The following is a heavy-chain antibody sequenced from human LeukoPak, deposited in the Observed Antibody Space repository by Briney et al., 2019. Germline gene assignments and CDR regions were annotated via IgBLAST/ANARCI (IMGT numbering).Heavy chain of an antibody. Sequence: SQTLLLTCAISGDSVSSNSAAWNWIRQSPSRGLEWLGRTYYRSKWYNDYAVSVKSRITINPDTSKNQFSLQLNSVTPEDTAVYYCAREGSRDSSSWYWFDPWGQGTLVTVSS. CDR3: AREGSRDSSSWYWFDP. CDR1: GDSVSSNSAA. D-gene: IGHD6-13*01. V-gene: IGHV6-1*01. CDR2: TYYRSKWYN. J-gene: IGHJ5*02.